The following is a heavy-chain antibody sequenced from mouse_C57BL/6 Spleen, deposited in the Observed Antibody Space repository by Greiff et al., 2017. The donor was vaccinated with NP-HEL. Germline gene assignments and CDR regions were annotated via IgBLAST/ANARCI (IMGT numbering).Heavy chain of an antibody. J-gene: IGHJ2*01. D-gene: IGHD2-5*01. V-gene: IGHV1-82*01. CDR2: IYPGDGDT. CDR1: GYAFSSSW. CDR3: ARSNYYSNSFDY. Sequence: VKLVESGPELVKPGASVKISCKASGYAFSSSWMNWVKQRPGKGLEWIGRIYPGDGDTNYNGKFKGKATLTADKSSSTAYMQLSSLTSEDSAVYFCARSNYYSNSFDYWGQGTTLTVSS.